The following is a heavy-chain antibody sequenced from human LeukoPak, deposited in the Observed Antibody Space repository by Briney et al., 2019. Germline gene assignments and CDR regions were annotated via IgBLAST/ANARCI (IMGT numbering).Heavy chain of an antibody. D-gene: IGHD3-22*01. CDR1: GYTFTSYY. J-gene: IGHJ3*02. CDR3: ARDHSSGYTSDAFDI. CDR2: INPSGGST. V-gene: IGHV1-46*01. Sequence: ASVKVSCKASGYTFTSYYMHWVRQAPGQGLGWMGIINPSGGSTSYAQKFQGRVTMTRDTSTSTVYMELSSLRSEDTAVYYCARDHSSGYTSDAFDIWGQGTMATVSS.